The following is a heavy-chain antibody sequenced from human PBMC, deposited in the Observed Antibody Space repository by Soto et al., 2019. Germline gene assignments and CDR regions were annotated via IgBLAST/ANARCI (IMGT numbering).Heavy chain of an antibody. Sequence: QVQLVESGGGVVQPGRSLRLSCAASGFTFSNYGMHWVRQAPGKGLEWVAVIWYDGSNKYYADSVKGRFTISRDNSKNTLYLQMNSLRAEDTAVYXXXXXXXXXXXXDLDYWGQGTLVTVSS. V-gene: IGHV3-33*01. J-gene: IGHJ4*02. CDR3: XXXXXXXXXXDLDY. CDR2: IWYDGSNK. CDR1: GFTFSNYG.